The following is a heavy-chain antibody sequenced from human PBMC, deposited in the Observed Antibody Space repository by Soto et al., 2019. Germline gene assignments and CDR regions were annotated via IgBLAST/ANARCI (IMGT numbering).Heavy chain of an antibody. D-gene: IGHD6-19*01. CDR2: IYWDDDK. Sequence: QITLKESGPTLVKPTQTLTLTCTFSGFSLTSPAVGVNWIRQPPGKDLEWLALIYWDDDKQYSPSLKSRLTITKDTSKNQVVLTMTNMDPVDTATDYCAQGSGGLSDCWGPGTLVTVSS. J-gene: IGHJ4*02. CDR3: AQGSGGLSDC. CDR1: GFSLTSPAVG. V-gene: IGHV2-5*02.